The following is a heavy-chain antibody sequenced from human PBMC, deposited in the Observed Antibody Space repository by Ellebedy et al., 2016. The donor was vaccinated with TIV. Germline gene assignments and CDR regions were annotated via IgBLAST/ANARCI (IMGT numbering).Heavy chain of an antibody. CDR3: ARSYTLVREWDF. D-gene: IGHD3-10*01. CDR1: GGSFNNYA. CDR2: IIPVFGSS. J-gene: IGHJ4*02. V-gene: IGHV1-69*06. Sequence: AASVKVSCKASGGSFNNYAFNWVRQAPGQGLEWMGVIIPVFGSSNYAQRFRGRVTLTADTSAGTAYMELSRLSSEDTAVYYCARSYTLVREWDFWGQGTLVTVSS.